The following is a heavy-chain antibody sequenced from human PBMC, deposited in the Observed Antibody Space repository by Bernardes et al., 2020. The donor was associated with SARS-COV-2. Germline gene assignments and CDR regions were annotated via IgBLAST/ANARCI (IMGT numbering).Heavy chain of an antibody. CDR1: GFTFRTSW. Sequence: GGSLRLSCAASGFTFRTSWMHWVRQAPGKGLVWVSRIDGAATTRNYADAVKGRFTVSRDNAKNTLYLQMDSLTDEDAAFYYCARGGNYYLDYWGQGTLVTGSS. CDR3: ARGGNYYLDY. V-gene: IGHV3-74*01. D-gene: IGHD1-26*01. CDR2: IDGAATTR. J-gene: IGHJ4*02.